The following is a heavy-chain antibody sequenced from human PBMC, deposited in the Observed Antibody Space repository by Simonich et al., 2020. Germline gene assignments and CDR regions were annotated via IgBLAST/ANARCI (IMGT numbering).Heavy chain of an antibody. CDR1: GGSISSSSYY. Sequence: QLQLQESGPGLVKPSETLSLTCTVSGGSISSSSYYWGWIRQPPGKGVVWIGSIYYRGSTYYNPSLKSRVTISVDTSKNQFSRKLSSVTAADTAVYYCARWAYSSSYFDYWGQGTLVTVSS. J-gene: IGHJ4*02. V-gene: IGHV4-39*01. CDR3: ARWAYSSSYFDY. D-gene: IGHD6-6*01. CDR2: IYYRGST.